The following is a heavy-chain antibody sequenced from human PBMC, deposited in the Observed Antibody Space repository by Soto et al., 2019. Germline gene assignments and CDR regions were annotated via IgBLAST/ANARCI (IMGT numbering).Heavy chain of an antibody. D-gene: IGHD6-19*01. CDR3: ARESYSSGWSHFFDY. Sequence: PGGSLRLSCAASGFNFSSYWMSWVRQAPGKGLEWVANIKQDGSEKYYVDSVKGRFTISRDNAKNSLYLQMNSLRAEDTAVYYCARESYSSGWSHFFDYWGQGTLVTVSS. CDR1: GFNFSSYW. CDR2: IKQDGSEK. V-gene: IGHV3-7*01. J-gene: IGHJ4*02.